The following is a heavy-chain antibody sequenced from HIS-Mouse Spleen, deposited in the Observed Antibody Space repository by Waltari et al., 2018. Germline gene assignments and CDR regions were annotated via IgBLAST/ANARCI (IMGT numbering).Heavy chain of an antibody. CDR1: GFTFSSYG. V-gene: IGHV3-30*18. CDR2: ISDDGSNK. CDR3: AKASSGWLDY. Sequence: QVQLVESGGGVVQPGRSLRLSCAASGFTFSSYGMHWVRQAPGKGLEWVAVISDDGSNKYYADSVKGRFRISRDNSKNTLYLQMNSLRAEDTAVYYCAKASSGWLDYWGQGTLVTVSS. J-gene: IGHJ4*02. D-gene: IGHD6-19*01.